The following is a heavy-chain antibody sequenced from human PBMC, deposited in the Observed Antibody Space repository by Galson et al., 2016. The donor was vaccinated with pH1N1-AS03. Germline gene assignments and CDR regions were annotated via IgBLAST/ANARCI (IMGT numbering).Heavy chain of an antibody. Sequence: SVKVSCKASGYTFTAYYMHWVRQAPGQGLEWMGWINADSGDTNYAPKFRGRVTLTRDTSTSTAYMELSTLRSDDTAVYYCARSDEFWSDRAPFKYGMDVWGPGTTVTVSS. J-gene: IGHJ6*02. D-gene: IGHD3-3*01. V-gene: IGHV1-2*02. CDR3: ARSDEFWSDRAPFKYGMDV. CDR1: GYTFTAYY. CDR2: INADSGDT.